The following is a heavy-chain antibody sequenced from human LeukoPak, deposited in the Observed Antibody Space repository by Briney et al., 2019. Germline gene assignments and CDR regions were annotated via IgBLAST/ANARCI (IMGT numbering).Heavy chain of an antibody. V-gene: IGHV3-74*03. CDR2: INGDGSST. CDR3: TTRRLRVTAGLIGY. CDR1: GFTFSSYW. Sequence: GGSLRLSCAASGFTFSSYWMHWVRQVPGKGLVWVSRINGDGSSTTHADSVKGRFTISRDDSKNTLYLQMNSLKTEDTAVYYCTTRRLRVTAGLIGYWGQGTLVTVSS. J-gene: IGHJ4*02. D-gene: IGHD2-21*02.